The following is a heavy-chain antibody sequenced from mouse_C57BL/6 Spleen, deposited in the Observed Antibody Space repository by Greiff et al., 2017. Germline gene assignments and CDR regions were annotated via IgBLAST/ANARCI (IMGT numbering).Heavy chain of an antibody. CDR1: GYTFTDYY. CDR2: INPNNGGT. V-gene: IGHV1-26*01. J-gene: IGHJ2*01. D-gene: IGHD2-5*01. Sequence: VQLQQSGPELVKPGASVKISCKASGYTFTDYYMNWVKQSHGKSLEWIGDINPNNGGTSYNQKFKGKATLTVDKSSSTAYTELRSLTSEDSAVYYCARLSSNYFFDYWGQGTTLTVSS. CDR3: ARLSSNYFFDY.